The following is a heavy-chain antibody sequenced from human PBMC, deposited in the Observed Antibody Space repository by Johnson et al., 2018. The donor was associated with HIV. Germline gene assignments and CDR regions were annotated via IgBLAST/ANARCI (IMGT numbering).Heavy chain of an antibody. CDR1: GFIFSDFG. D-gene: IGHD3-22*01. CDR2: IKEDGSDE. V-gene: IGHV3-7*03. Sequence: VQLVESGGTVVQPGRSLRLSCAASGFIFSDFGMHWVRQAPGKGLEWVANIKEDGSDEYYVDSLEGRFTIPRDNTKNLLYLQMDNLRTADTAVYYCARDGVYSSPHDAFDIWGQGTMVTVSS. CDR3: ARDGVYSSPHDAFDI. J-gene: IGHJ3*02.